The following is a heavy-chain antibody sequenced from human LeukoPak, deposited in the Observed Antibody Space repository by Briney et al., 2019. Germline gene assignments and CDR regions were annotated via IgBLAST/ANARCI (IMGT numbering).Heavy chain of an antibody. D-gene: IGHD3-10*01. CDR1: GGSISSSNW. V-gene: IGHV4-4*02. CDR2: IYHSGST. CDR3: ARDRTYGAESWFDP. J-gene: IGHJ5*02. Sequence: SESLCLTCAASGGSISSSNWWWGGRHPPGEVQWGFGVIYHSGSTNYDASLKSRVTISVDKSKNKFSLQLRSVTAADTAVYYCARDRTYGAESWFDPWGQGTLVTVSS.